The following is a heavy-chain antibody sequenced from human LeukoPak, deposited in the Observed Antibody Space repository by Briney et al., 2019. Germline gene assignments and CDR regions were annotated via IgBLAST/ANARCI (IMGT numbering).Heavy chain of an antibody. Sequence: ASVKVSCKASGYTFTCYYMHWVRQAPGQGLEWMGIINPSGGSTSYAQKFQGRVTMTRDTSTSTVYMELSSLRSEDTAVYYCARDLRIAVAGNWVDYYYGMDVWGQGTTVTVSS. CDR3: ARDLRIAVAGNWVDYYYGMDV. D-gene: IGHD6-19*01. V-gene: IGHV1-46*01. CDR1: GYTFTCYY. CDR2: INPSGGST. J-gene: IGHJ6*02.